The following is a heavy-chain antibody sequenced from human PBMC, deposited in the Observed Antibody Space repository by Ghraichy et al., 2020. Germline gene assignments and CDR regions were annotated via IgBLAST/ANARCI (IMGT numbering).Heavy chain of an antibody. Sequence: GESPNISCVASGFNVKSNYMNWVRQAPGKGLEWVSVLYTAGAKYYADSVRGRFTISKDNSKNTLYLQMNRLTADDTAVYYCARQPDYGGNTPYYYGFDVWGQGTTVTVSS. CDR2: LYTAGAK. CDR1: GFNVKSNY. D-gene: IGHD4-23*01. J-gene: IGHJ6*02. V-gene: IGHV3-66*02. CDR3: ARQPDYGGNTPYYYGFDV.